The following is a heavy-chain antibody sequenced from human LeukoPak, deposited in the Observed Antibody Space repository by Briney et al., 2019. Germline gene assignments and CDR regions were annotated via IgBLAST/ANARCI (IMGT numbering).Heavy chain of an antibody. D-gene: IGHD1-26*01. J-gene: IGHJ4*02. CDR3: ARAGSGELLPNYYFDY. CDR2: IIPIFGTA. V-gene: IGHV1-69*01. Sequence: SVKVSRKASGGTFSSYAISWVRQPPAQGLEWMGGIIPIFGTANYAQQCQGRVTITAEESTSTAYMELSSLRSEDTAVYYCARAGSGELLPNYYFDYWGQGTLVTVSS. CDR1: GGTFSSYA.